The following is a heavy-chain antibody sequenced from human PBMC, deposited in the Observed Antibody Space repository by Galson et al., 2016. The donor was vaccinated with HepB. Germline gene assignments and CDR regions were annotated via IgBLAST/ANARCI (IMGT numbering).Heavy chain of an antibody. V-gene: IGHV5-51*01. CDR1: GFSLTSYW. CDR3: ARQVGDSSDLDYFDY. CDR2: LYPGDSDI. Sequence: QSGAEVKKPGESLKISCKGSGFSLTSYWIGWVRQMPGKGLEWMGILYPGDSDIKYSPSFQGQVTMSVDKSINTAYLQWSSLKASDTAMYYCARQVGDSSDLDYFDYWGQGTLVTVSS. D-gene: IGHD3-22*01. J-gene: IGHJ4*02.